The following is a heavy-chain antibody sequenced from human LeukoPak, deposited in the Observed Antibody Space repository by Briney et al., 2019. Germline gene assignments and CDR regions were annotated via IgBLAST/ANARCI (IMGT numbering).Heavy chain of an antibody. D-gene: IGHD2-2*01. Sequence: ASVKVSCKASGYTFTGYYMHWVRQAPRQGLEWMGWINPNSGGTNYAQKFQGRVTMTRDTSISTAYMELSRLRSDDTAVYYCARERRSVVQAATRYFDLWGRGTLVTVSS. V-gene: IGHV1-2*02. CDR1: GYTFTGYY. J-gene: IGHJ2*01. CDR2: INPNSGGT. CDR3: ARERRSVVQAATRYFDL.